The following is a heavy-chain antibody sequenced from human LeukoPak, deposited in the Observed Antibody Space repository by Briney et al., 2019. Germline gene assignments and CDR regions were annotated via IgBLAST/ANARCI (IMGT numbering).Heavy chain of an antibody. CDR3: ARVGPYDWFDP. Sequence: PGGSLRLSCAASGFTFSSYEMNWVRQAPGKGLEGVSYISSSGSTIYYADSVKGRFTISRDDAKNSLYLQMNSLRAEDTAVYYCARVGPYDWFDPWGQGTLVTVSS. V-gene: IGHV3-48*03. D-gene: IGHD3-16*01. CDR2: ISSSGSTI. CDR1: GFTFSSYE. J-gene: IGHJ5*02.